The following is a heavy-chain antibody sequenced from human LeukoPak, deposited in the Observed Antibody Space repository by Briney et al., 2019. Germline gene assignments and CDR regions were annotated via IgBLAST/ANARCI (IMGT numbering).Heavy chain of an antibody. CDR2: IFGSGGST. Sequence: GGSLRLSCAASGFTFSSYAMYWVRQAPGKGLEWVSGIFGSGGSTHYADSVKGRFTIYRDNSKNTVYLQMNSLRDEDTAVYYCAEGSGYDTDFDYWGQGTLVSVSS. D-gene: IGHD5-12*01. CDR3: AEGSGYDTDFDY. CDR1: GFTFSSYA. V-gene: IGHV3-23*01. J-gene: IGHJ4*02.